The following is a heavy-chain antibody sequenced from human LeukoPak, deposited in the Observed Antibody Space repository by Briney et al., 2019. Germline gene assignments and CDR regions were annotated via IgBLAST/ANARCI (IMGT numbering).Heavy chain of an antibody. V-gene: IGHV1-8*01. CDR3: ARGWCASSTSCYADYYYYGMDV. CDR2: MNPNSGNT. D-gene: IGHD2-2*01. CDR1: GYTFTSYD. J-gene: IGHJ6*02. Sequence: ASVKVSCKASGYTFTSYDINWMRQATGQGLEWMGWMNPNSGNTGYAQKFQGRVTMTRNTSISTAFMELSSLRSEDTAVYYCARGWCASSTSCYADYYYYGMDVWGQGTTVTVSS.